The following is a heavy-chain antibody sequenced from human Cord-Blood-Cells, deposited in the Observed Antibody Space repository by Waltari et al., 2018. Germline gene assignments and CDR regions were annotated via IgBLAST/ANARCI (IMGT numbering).Heavy chain of an antibody. CDR3: ARDGGQRQQQPRTLDY. CDR1: GYTFTGYY. CDR2: INPNSGGT. V-gene: IGHV1-2*02. Sequence: QVQLVQSGAEVKKPGASVKVSCKASGYTFTGYYMHWVRQAPGQGLEWVGWINPNSGGTNYAQKFQGRVTMTRDTSISTAYMELSRLRSDDTAVYYCARDGGQRQQQPRTLDYWGQGTLVTVSS. J-gene: IGHJ4*02. D-gene: IGHD6-13*01.